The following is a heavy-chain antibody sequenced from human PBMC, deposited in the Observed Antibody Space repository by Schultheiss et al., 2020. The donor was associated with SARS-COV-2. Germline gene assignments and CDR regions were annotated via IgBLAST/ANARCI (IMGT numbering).Heavy chain of an antibody. J-gene: IGHJ6*02. CDR1: GFTFGTYN. Sequence: GGSLRLSCAASGFTFGTYNMHWVRQAPGKGLEFVASIRSSGRDIYYADSMQGRFTVSRDNAKNSLYLQMNSLRAEDTAVYYCARDVGETWIQLWKPYYYGMDVWGQGTTVTVSS. CDR3: ARDVGETWIQLWKPYYYGMDV. D-gene: IGHD5-18*01. CDR2: IRSSGRDI. V-gene: IGHV3-21*01.